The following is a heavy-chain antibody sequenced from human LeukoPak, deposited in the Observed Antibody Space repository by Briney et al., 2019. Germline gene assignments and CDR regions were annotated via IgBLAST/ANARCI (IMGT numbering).Heavy chain of an antibody. V-gene: IGHV1-69*13. CDR1: GSTFSSYA. J-gene: IGHJ6*02. CDR2: IIPIFGTA. D-gene: IGHD5-24*01. CDR3: ARPRRDGYNFYGMDV. Sequence: ASVKVSCKASGSTFSSYAISWVRQAPGQGLEWMGGIIPIFGTANYAQKFQGRVTITADESTSTACMELSSLRSEDTAVYYCARPRRDGYNFYGMDVWGQGTTVTVSS.